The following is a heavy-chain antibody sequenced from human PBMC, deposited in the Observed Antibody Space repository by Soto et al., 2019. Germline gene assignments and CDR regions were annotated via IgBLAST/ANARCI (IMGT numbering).Heavy chain of an antibody. CDR1: GGSISSYC. J-gene: IGHJ4*02. D-gene: IGHD2-15*01. CDR2: IYYSGST. Sequence: ATLSITGTVSGGSISSYCWSWIRQPPGKGLEWIGYIYYSGSTYYNPSLKSRVTISVDTSKNQFSLKLSSVTAADTAVYYCAKAGYCSGGSCLHFDYWGQGTLVTVSS. CDR3: AKAGYCSGGSCLHFDY. V-gene: IGHV4-59*12.